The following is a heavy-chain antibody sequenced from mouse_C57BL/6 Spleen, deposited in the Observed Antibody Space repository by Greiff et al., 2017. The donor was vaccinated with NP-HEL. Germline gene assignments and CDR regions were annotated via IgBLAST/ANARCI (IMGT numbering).Heavy chain of an antibody. J-gene: IGHJ1*03. CDR2: IDPSDSYT. D-gene: IGHD1-1*01. Sequence: VQLQQPGAELVKPGASVKLSCKASGYTFTSYWMQWVKQRPGQGLEWIGEIDPSDSYTNYNQKFKGKATLTVDTSSSTAYMQLSSLTSEDSAVYYCARSRITTVVRYFDVWGTGTTVTVSS. V-gene: IGHV1-50*01. CDR3: ARSRITTVVRYFDV. CDR1: GYTFTSYW.